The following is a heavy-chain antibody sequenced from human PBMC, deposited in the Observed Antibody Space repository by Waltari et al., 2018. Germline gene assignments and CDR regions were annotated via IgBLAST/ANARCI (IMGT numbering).Heavy chain of an antibody. CDR3: ARHPAMTITLWYFDL. D-gene: IGHD1-20*01. CDR1: GVSISSRRYS. V-gene: IGHV4-39*01. J-gene: IGHJ2*01. Sequence: QLQLQESGPGLVKPSETLSLPCTVSGVSISSRRYSRRWIRQPPGKGLEWIGSIYYSGSTYYNPSLKSRVTISVDTSKNQFSLKLSSVTAADTAVYYCARHPAMTITLWYFDLWGRGTLVTVSS. CDR2: IYYSGST.